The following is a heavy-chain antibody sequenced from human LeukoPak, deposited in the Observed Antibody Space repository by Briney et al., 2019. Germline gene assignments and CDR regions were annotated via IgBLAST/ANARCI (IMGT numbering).Heavy chain of an antibody. D-gene: IGHD1-26*01. V-gene: IGHV4-38-2*01. CDR1: GYSISSGYY. J-gene: IGHJ5*02. CDR2: IYHSGST. Sequence: SETLSLTCAVSGYSISSGYYWGWIRQPPGKGLEWIGSIYHSGSTYYNPSLKSRVTISVDTSKNQFSLKLSSVTAADTAVYYCARHRIPYSGSYCGWFDPWGQGTLVTVSS. CDR3: ARHRIPYSGSYCGWFDP.